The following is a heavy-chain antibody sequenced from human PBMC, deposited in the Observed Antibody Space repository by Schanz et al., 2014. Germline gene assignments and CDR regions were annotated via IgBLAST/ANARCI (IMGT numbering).Heavy chain of an antibody. D-gene: IGHD2-21*01. V-gene: IGHV1-18*01. CDR1: GYTLKNYG. CDR2: ISDYNGKT. Sequence: QAQLMQSGPELKRPGASVKVSCTASGYTLKNYGISWVRQAPGLGLEWMGWISDYNGKTNYAQKLQGRVTMTTDTSTITAYMEVRSRRSDDTAVHYCARGRGCYDYWGQGTLVTVSS. CDR3: ARGRGCYDY. J-gene: IGHJ4*02.